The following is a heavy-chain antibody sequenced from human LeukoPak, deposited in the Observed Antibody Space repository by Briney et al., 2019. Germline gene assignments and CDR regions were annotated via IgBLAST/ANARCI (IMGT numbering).Heavy chain of an antibody. CDR1: GGSISSGSYY. CDR2: IYTSGST. D-gene: IGHD6-19*01. V-gene: IGHV4-61*02. CDR3: ARSGYSSGWYGRFDY. Sequence: PSQTLSLTCTVSGGSISSGSYYWSWIRQPAGKGLEWIGRIYTSGSTNYNPSLKSRVTISVDTSKNQSSLKLSSVTAADTAVYYCARSGYSSGWYGRFDYWGQGTLVTVSS. J-gene: IGHJ4*02.